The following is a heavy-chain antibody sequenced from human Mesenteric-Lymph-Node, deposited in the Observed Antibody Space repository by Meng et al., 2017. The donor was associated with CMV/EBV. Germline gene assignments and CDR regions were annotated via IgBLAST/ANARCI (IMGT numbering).Heavy chain of an antibody. V-gene: IGHV3-66*01. CDR2: IYPPGST. J-gene: IGHJ4*02. CDR3: AGVSSNSRTFDY. D-gene: IGHD6-6*01. CDR1: SFSVSRNY. Sequence: GESLKISCAASSFSVSRNYMNWVRQAPGKGLEWLSIIYPPGSTYYAASVEGRFTISRDNAKNTVYLQMNSLRAEDTAVYYCAGVSSNSRTFDYWGQGTLVTVSS.